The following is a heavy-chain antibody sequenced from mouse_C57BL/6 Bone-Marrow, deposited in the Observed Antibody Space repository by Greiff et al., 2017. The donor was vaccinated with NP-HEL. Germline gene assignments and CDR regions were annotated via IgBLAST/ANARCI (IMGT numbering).Heavy chain of an antibody. D-gene: IGHD2-4*01. CDR3: ARGDYDRDYYAMDY. CDR2: INPNNGGT. Sequence: EVQLQQSGPELVKPGASVKMSCKASGYTFTDYNMHWVKQSHGKSLEWIGYINPNNGGTSYNQKFKGKATLTVNKSSSTAYMELRSLTSEASAVYYCARGDYDRDYYAMDYWGQGTSVTVSS. J-gene: IGHJ4*01. CDR1: GYTFTDYN. V-gene: IGHV1-22*01.